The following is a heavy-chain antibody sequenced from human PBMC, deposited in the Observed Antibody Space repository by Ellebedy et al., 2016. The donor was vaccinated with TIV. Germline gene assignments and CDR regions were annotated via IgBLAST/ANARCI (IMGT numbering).Heavy chain of an antibody. CDR1: GYSFTTRW. D-gene: IGHD5-24*01. J-gene: IGHJ5*02. V-gene: IGHV5-51*01. CDR2: IHPADSHT. CDR3: SIAVDGTTWFDP. Sequence: PGGSLRLSCQGSGYSFTTRWIGWARQMPGKGLEWVGIIHPADSHTKYSPSFQGQVTISADKSIRTAYLQLSNLKASDTAIYYCSIAVDGTTWFDPWGQGTLVTVSS.